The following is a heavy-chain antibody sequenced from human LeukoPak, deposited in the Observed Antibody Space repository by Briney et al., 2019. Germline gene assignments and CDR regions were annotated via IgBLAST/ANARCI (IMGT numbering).Heavy chain of an antibody. Sequence: SETLSLTCTVSGGSISSSSYYWGWIRQPPGKGLEWIGGIYNSGSTYYNPSHKSRVTISVDTSKNQFSLKLSSVTAADTAVYYCVGSWYAGYFQHWGQGTLVTVSS. D-gene: IGHD6-13*01. V-gene: IGHV4-39*01. CDR1: GGSISSSSYY. CDR3: VGSWYAGYFQH. J-gene: IGHJ1*01. CDR2: IYNSGST.